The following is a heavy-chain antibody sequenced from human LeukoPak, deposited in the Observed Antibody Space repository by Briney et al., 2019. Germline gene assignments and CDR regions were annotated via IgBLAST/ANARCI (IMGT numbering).Heavy chain of an antibody. CDR1: GGSISSSSYY. CDR3: ARLSQGSSSRYGNHGMDV. Sequence: SETLSLTCTVSGGSISSSSYYWGWIRQPPGKGLKWIGSIYYSGSTYYNPSLKSRVTISVDTSKNQFSLKLSSVTAADTAVYYCARLSQGSSSRYGNHGMDVWGQGTTVTVSS. J-gene: IGHJ6*02. CDR2: IYYSGST. V-gene: IGHV4-39*01. D-gene: IGHD6-13*01.